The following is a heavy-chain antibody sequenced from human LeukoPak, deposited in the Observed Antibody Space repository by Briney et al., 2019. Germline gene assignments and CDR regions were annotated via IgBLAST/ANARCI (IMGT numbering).Heavy chain of an antibody. Sequence: SETLSLTCTVSGGSISSYYWSWIRQPPGKGLEWIGYIYYSGSTNYNPSLKSRVTISVDTSISTAYMELSRLRSDDTAVYYCARDYTVSGSHTRANAFDIWGQGTMVTVSS. V-gene: IGHV4-59*01. CDR1: GGSISSYY. CDR2: IYYSGST. J-gene: IGHJ3*02. D-gene: IGHD1-26*01. CDR3: ARDYTVSGSHTRANAFDI.